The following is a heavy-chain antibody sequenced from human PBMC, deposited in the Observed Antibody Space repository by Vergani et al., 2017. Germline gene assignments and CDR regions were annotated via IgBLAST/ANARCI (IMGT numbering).Heavy chain of an antibody. D-gene: IGHD3-22*01. CDR1: GFTFSSYA. J-gene: IGHJ4*02. CDR2: ISGSGGST. Sequence: EVQLLESGGGLVKPGGSLRPSCAASGFTFSSYAMSWVRQAPGKGLEWVSAISGSGGSTYYADSVKGRFTISRDNSKNTLYLQMNSLRAEDTAVYYCAKVPLYYYDSSGYKVGDDYWGQGTLVTVSS. V-gene: IGHV3-23*01. CDR3: AKVPLYYYDSSGYKVGDDY.